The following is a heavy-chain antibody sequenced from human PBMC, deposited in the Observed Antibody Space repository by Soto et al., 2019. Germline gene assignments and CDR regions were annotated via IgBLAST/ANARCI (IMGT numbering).Heavy chain of an antibody. CDR1: GGSISSYY. V-gene: IGHV4-59*01. Sequence: SETLSLTCTVSGGSISSYYWSWIRQPPGKGLEWIGYIYYSGSTNYNPSLKSRVTISVDTSKNQFSLKLSSVTAADTAVYYCARESGDFWSGYYNWFDPWGQGPLVTVSS. D-gene: IGHD3-3*01. J-gene: IGHJ5*02. CDR2: IYYSGST. CDR3: ARESGDFWSGYYNWFDP.